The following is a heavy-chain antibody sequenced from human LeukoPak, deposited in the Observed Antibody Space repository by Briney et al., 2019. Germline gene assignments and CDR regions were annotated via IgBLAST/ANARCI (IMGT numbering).Heavy chain of an antibody. CDR1: GYTFTSYY. CDR3: ARGASCSSTSCYATPDYYYYMDV. D-gene: IGHD2-2*01. J-gene: IGHJ6*03. Sequence: ASVKVSCKASGYTFTSYYMHWVRQAPGQGLEWMGLINPTGGSTGYAQKFQGRVTMTRDMSTSTDYMELSSLRSEDTAIYYCARGASCSSTSCYATPDYYYYMDVWGKGTTVTISS. V-gene: IGHV1-46*01. CDR2: INPTGGST.